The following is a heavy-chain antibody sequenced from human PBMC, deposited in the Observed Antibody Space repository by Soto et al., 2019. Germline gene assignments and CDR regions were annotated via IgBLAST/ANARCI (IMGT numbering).Heavy chain of an antibody. CDR2: VNPIVSMS. D-gene: IGHD3-10*01. CDR1: GDTFNFYA. J-gene: IGHJ4*02. CDR3: VSSYGSVYRAFVY. Sequence: QVQLVQSGAEVKRPGTSVKVSCKASGDTFNFYAINWVRQAPGVGLEWMGRVNPIVSMSNYAQKFQGRVTMTADKSTSAAYMALLSLRSEDTAIYYCVSSYGSVYRAFVYWGQGALVTVSS. V-gene: IGHV1-69*02.